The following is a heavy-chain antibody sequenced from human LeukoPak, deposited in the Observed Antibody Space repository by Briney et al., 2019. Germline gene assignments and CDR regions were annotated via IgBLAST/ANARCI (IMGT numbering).Heavy chain of an antibody. V-gene: IGHV3-20*04. CDR3: AKDLSGLNP. CDR2: INWNGDST. J-gene: IGHJ5*02. CDR1: GFTFDDYG. Sequence: GGSLRLSCAASGFTFDDYGMSWVRQAPGKGLDWVSVINWNGDSTGYADSVKGRFTTSRDNSKNTLYLQMNSLRAEDTAVYYCAKDLSGLNPWGQGTLVTVSS. D-gene: IGHD3-10*01.